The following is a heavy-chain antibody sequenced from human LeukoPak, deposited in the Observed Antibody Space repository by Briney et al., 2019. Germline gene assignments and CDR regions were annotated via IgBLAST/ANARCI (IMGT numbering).Heavy chain of an antibody. CDR1: GFTLSTFA. J-gene: IGHJ4*02. Sequence: GGSLRLSCAASGFTLSTFAMIWVRQPPGKGLEWVSSIFPSGGEIHYAGSVRGRFTISRDNSKSTLSLQMNSLRAEDTAMYYCATYSGAHHKTFDYWGQGTLVTVSS. CDR3: ATYSGAHHKTFDY. CDR2: IFPSGGEI. V-gene: IGHV3-23*01. D-gene: IGHD1-26*01.